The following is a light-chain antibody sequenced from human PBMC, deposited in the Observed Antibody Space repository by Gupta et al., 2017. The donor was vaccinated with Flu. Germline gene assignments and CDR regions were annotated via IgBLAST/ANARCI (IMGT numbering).Light chain of an antibody. CDR1: QDITNY. J-gene: IGKJ4*01. CDR3: QQYDNLPLT. V-gene: IGKV1-33*01. CDR2: DAS. Sequence: PSSLSASVGDRVTITCQASQDITNYLNWYQQKPGKAPKLLIYDASSLETGVPSRFSGSGSGTDFSFTISSLQPEDTATYYCQQYDNLPLTFGGGTKVEIK.